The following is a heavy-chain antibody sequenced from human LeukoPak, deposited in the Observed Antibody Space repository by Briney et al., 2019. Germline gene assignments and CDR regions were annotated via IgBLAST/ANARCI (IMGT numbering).Heavy chain of an antibody. V-gene: IGHV4-4*08. Sequence: PSETLSLTCAVSGGSVKTYYWSWIRQSPERGLQWIGFIHVTGSTNTFPSLKSRVTISLDTSTNQFSLRLKSVTAADTAVYYCARHSARGYNYIDFWGRGRSVTVSS. D-gene: IGHD5-24*01. CDR2: IHVTGST. CDR3: ARHSARGYNYIDF. J-gene: IGHJ6*01. CDR1: GGSVKTYY.